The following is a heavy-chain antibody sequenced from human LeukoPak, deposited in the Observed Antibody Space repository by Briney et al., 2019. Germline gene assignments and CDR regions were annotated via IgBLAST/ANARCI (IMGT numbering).Heavy chain of an antibody. D-gene: IGHD3-10*01. CDR2: MNPNSGNT. CDR1: EYTFPSYD. CDR3: ARKLWFGELLDP. J-gene: IGHJ5*02. V-gene: IGHV1-8*01. Sequence: ASVKFSCKASEYTFPSYDINWVRQAPGQGLEWMGWMNPNSGNTGYAQKFQGRVTMTRNTSISTAYMELSSLRSEDTAVYYCARKLWFGELLDPWGQGTLVTVSS.